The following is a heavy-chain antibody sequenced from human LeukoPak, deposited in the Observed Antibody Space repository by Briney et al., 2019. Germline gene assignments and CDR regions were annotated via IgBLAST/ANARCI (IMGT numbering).Heavy chain of an antibody. CDR1: GYTFTSYG. J-gene: IGHJ5*02. V-gene: IGHV1-18*01. CDR2: ISAYNGNT. D-gene: IGHD2-2*01. Sequence: ASVKVSCKASGYTFTSYGISWVRQAPGQGLEWMGWISAYNGNTNYAQKLQGRVTMTTHTSTSTAYMELRSLRSDDTAVHYCARDRYCSITKCYNWFDPWGQGTLVTVS. CDR3: ARDRYCSITKCYNWFDP.